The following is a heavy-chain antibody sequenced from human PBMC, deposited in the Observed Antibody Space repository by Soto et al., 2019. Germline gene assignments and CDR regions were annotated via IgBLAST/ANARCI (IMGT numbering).Heavy chain of an antibody. D-gene: IGHD6-19*01. J-gene: IGHJ4*02. CDR3: ARDPLGRVAVAGTFQDY. V-gene: IGHV1-46*01. CDR2: INPRGGST. CDR1: GYTFTSYY. Sequence: ASVKVSCKASGYTFTSYYMHWVRQAPGQGLEWMGIINPRGGSTSYAQKFQGRVTMTRDTSTGPVYMELGSLRSEDTAVYYCARDPLGRVAVAGTFQDYWGQGTLVTVSS.